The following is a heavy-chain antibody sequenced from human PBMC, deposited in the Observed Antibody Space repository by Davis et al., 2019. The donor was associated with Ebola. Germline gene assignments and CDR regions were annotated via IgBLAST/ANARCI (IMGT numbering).Heavy chain of an antibody. CDR1: GFTFSSYW. J-gene: IGHJ4*02. CDR3: ARGSEMANPADGDY. D-gene: IGHD5-24*01. V-gene: IGHV3-74*01. Sequence: GESLKISCAASGFTFSSYWMHWVRQAPGKGLVWVSRINSDGSSTSYADSVKGRFTISRDNAKNTLYLQMNSLRAEDTAVYYCARGSEMANPADGDYWGQGTLSPSPQ. CDR2: INSDGSST.